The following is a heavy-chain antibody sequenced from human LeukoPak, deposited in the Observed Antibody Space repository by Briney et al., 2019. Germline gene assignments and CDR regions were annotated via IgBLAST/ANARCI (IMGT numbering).Heavy chain of an antibody. D-gene: IGHD6-6*01. CDR2: ISRSGSTI. CDR3: ARDLSPGVPHY. Sequence: GGSLRLSCAASGFTFSDYYMSWIRQAPGKGLEWVSYISRSGSTIYYADSVKGRFAISRDNAKNSLYLQMNSLRAEDTAVYYCARDLSPGVPHYWGQGTLVTVSS. V-gene: IGHV3-11*01. J-gene: IGHJ4*02. CDR1: GFTFSDYY.